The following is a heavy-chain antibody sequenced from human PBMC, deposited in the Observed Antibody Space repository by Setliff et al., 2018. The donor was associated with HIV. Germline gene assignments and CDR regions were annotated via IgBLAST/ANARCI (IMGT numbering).Heavy chain of an antibody. D-gene: IGHD2-2*02. CDR3: ARAVPIVVVPAAIRERGWFDP. Sequence: ASVKVSCKASGYTFTGYAMHWVRQAPGQRLEWMGWINAGNGNTKYSQKFQGRVTITRDTSASTAYMELSSLRSEETAVYYCARAVPIVVVPAAIRERGWFDPWGQGTLVTVSS. V-gene: IGHV1-3*01. CDR1: GYTFTGYA. J-gene: IGHJ5*02. CDR2: INAGNGNT.